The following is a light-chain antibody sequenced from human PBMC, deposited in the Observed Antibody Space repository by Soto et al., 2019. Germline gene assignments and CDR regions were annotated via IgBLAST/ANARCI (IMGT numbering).Light chain of an antibody. Sequence: QSVLTQPHSVSGAPGQRVTISCTGSSSNIGAGYDVHWYQQLPGTVPKLLIYDNNRRPSGVPDRFSGSKSGTSASLAITGLQTEDEADYYCQSYDSSLPWVFGGGTKLTVL. CDR3: QSYDSSLPWV. CDR2: DNN. CDR1: SSNIGAGYD. V-gene: IGLV1-40*01. J-gene: IGLJ3*02.